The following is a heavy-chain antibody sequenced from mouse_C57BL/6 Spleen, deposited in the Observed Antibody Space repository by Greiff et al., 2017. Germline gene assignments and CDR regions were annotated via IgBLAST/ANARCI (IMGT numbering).Heavy chain of an antibody. CDR1: GYAFSSSW. CDR3: AVYYDYGGDY. V-gene: IGHV1-82*01. CDR2: IYPGDGDT. Sequence: QVQLQQSGPELVKPGASVKISCKASGYAFSSSWMNWVKQRPGKGLEWIGRIYPGDGDTNYNGKFKGKATLTADKSSSTAYMQLSSLTSEDSAVYFCAVYYDYGGDYWGQGTTLTVSS. D-gene: IGHD2-4*01. J-gene: IGHJ2*01.